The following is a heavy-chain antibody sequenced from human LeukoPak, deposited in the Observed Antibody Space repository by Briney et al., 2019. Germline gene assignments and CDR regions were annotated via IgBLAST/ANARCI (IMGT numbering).Heavy chain of an antibody. CDR2: ISSSSSYI. J-gene: IGHJ4*02. V-gene: IGHV3-21*01. Sequence: GGSLRLSCAASGFTLRNYAMSWVRQAPGKGLEWVSSISSSSSYIYYADSVKGRFTISRDNAKDSLYLQMNSLRAEDTAVYYCAREIFWSGYFSNLHFDYWGRGTLVTVSS. CDR3: AREIFWSGYFSNLHFDY. D-gene: IGHD3-3*01. CDR1: GFTLRNYA.